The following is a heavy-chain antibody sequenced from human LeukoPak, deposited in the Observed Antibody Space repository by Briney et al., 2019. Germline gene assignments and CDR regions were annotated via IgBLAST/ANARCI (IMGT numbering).Heavy chain of an antibody. CDR1: GFTFSSYW. V-gene: IGHV3-7*01. J-gene: IGHJ4*02. D-gene: IGHD4-17*01. Sequence: PGGSLRLSCAASGFTFSSYWMSRVRQAPGKGLEWVANIKQDGSEKYYVDSVKGRFTISRDNAKNSLYLQMNSLRAEDTAVYYCARVLTVTNAPIDYWGQGTLVTVSS. CDR3: ARVLTVTNAPIDY. CDR2: IKQDGSEK.